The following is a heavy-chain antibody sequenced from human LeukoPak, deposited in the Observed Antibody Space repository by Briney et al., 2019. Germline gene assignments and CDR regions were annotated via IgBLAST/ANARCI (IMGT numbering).Heavy chain of an antibody. J-gene: IGHJ4*02. D-gene: IGHD4-17*01. V-gene: IGHV3-74*01. CDR1: EFDFFSYG. Sequence: PGGSLRLSCVASEFDFFSYGMQWVRQAPGKGVVWVSRIFTDGSTTSYADSVKGRFTISRDNAKNSLYLQMNSLRAEDTAVYYCARWDYGDSTFDYWGQGTLVTVSS. CDR2: IFTDGSTT. CDR3: ARWDYGDSTFDY.